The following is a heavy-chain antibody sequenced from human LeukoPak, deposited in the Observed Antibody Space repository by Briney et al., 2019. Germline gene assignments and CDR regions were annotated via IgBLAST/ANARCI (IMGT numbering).Heavy chain of an antibody. CDR1: GGSISSYY. J-gene: IGHJ4*02. V-gene: IGHV4-59*01. Sequence: SETLSLTCVVSGGSISSYYWSWIRQPPGKGLEWIGYIYYSGSTNYNPSLKSRVTILVDTSKNQFSLKLSSVTAADTAVYYCARDPATVTTEYYFDYWGQGTLVTVSS. CDR2: IYYSGST. D-gene: IGHD4-17*01. CDR3: ARDPATVTTEYYFDY.